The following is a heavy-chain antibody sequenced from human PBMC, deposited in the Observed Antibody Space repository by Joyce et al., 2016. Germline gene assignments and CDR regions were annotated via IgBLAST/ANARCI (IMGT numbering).Heavy chain of an antibody. CDR2: INHRGRT. CDR3: ARGNDYDYWSGYEAHHFDY. V-gene: IGHV4-59*01. D-gene: IGHD3-3*01. Sequence: QVQLQESGPGLVKPSETLSLSCTVSGGSISSYYWSWIRQPPGKGLEWIGYINHRGRTNYNPSPKSRVTISVDTSKNEFSLKRTSVTAADTAVYYCARGNDYDYWSGYEAHHFDYWGQGTLVTVSS. J-gene: IGHJ4*02. CDR1: GGSISSYY.